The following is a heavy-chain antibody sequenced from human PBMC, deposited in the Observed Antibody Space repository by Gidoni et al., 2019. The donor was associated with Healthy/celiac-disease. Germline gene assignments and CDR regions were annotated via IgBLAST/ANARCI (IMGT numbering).Heavy chain of an antibody. D-gene: IGHD2-15*01. CDR3: ARAGYCSGGSCYFFWFDP. CDR2: ISPIVGTA. J-gene: IGHJ5*02. V-gene: IGHV1-69*01. Sequence: QVQLVPAGAEVKKPGSSVKVSCKAAGGTFRSYATSWVRQAPGQGLEWMGGISPIVGTANYAHKFQGRVTFTADESTSTAYMELSSLISEDTAVYYCARAGYCSGGSCYFFWFDPWGQGTLVTVSS. CDR1: GGTFRSYA.